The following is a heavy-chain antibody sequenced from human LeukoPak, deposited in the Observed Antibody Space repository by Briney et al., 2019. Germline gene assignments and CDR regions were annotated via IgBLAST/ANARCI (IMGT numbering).Heavy chain of an antibody. D-gene: IGHD4-11*01. V-gene: IGHV1-2*02. CDR1: GYTFTGYY. J-gene: IGHJ4*02. Sequence: ASVKVSCKASGYTFTGYYVHWVRQAPGQGGEWMGWINPDSGGTNYAQKLHGRVTLTRDTSLSPAHMELRRLRSDATAVHYCATPPSGDYRNVLDSRHKYRSSGFEYWRQGPLVPVSS. CDR2: INPDSGGT. CDR3: ATPPSGDYRNVLDSRHKYRSSGFEY.